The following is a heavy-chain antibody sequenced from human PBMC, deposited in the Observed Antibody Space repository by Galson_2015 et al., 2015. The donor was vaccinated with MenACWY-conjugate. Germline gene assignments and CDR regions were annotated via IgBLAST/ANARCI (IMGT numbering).Heavy chain of an antibody. CDR3: ARRPSYDYGVAFHNWFDP. CDR2: IYYSGST. D-gene: IGHD4-17*01. Sequence: ETLSLTCTVSGGSISSSSYYWGWIRQPPGKGLEWIGGIYYSGSTYYNPSLESRVTISVDTSKNQFSLKLSSVTAADTAVYYCARRPSYDYGVAFHNWFDPWGQGTLVTVSS. J-gene: IGHJ5*02. V-gene: IGHV4-39*01. CDR1: GGSISSSSYY.